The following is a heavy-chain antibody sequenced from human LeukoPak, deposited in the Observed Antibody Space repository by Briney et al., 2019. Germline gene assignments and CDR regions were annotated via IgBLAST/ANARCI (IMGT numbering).Heavy chain of an antibody. CDR2: IYYSGST. D-gene: IGHD6-19*01. J-gene: IGHJ4*02. CDR3: ARRDTSGWLPAY. V-gene: IGHV4-59*08. Sequence: SETLSLTCTVSGASISGYYWSWIRQPPGKGLEWVGYIYYSGSTNYNPSLESRVTISVDTSNNQFSLKLSSVTAADTAVYYCARRDTSGWLPAYWGQGTLVTVSS. CDR1: GASISGYY.